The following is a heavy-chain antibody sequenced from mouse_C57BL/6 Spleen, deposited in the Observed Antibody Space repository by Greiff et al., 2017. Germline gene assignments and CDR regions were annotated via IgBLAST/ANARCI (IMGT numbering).Heavy chain of an antibody. CDR3: AREGGRLRDGGFAY. D-gene: IGHD3-2*02. J-gene: IGHJ3*01. CDR2: ISDGGSYT. V-gene: IGHV5-4*01. CDR1: GFTFSSYA. Sequence: EVKLVESGGGLVKPGGSLKLSCAASGFTFSSYAMSWVRQTPEKRLEWVATISDGGSYTYYPDNVKGRFTISRDNAKNHLYLQMSHLKSEDTAMYYCAREGGRLRDGGFAYWGQGTLVTVSA.